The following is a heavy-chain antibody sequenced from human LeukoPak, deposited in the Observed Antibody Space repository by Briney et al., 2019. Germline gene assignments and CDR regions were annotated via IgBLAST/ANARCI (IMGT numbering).Heavy chain of an antibody. D-gene: IGHD3-16*02. CDR1: GRSISSYY. Sequence: SETLSLTCTVSGRSISSYYWSWIRQPPRKGLEWIGYIYYSGSTNYNPSLKSRVTISVDTSKNQFSLKLSSVTAADTAVYYCARGHDYVWGSYRTTFDYWGQGTLVTVSS. J-gene: IGHJ4*02. V-gene: IGHV4-59*01. CDR2: IYYSGST. CDR3: ARGHDYVWGSYRTTFDY.